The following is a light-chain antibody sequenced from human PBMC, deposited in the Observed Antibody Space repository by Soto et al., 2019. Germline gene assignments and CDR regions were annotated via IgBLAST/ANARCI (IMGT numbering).Light chain of an antibody. CDR1: QVISNNY. V-gene: IGKV3-20*01. Sequence: EHVLTQSPVTLSLSPGEGATLSCRASQVISNNYLAWYQQKPGQAPRVLMYGGSTRATGIPDRFSGGGSGTDFTLTISRLEPEDSAVFYCQQYWRSHTTFGQGTRLEV. CDR2: GGS. CDR3: QQYWRSHTT. J-gene: IGKJ2*01.